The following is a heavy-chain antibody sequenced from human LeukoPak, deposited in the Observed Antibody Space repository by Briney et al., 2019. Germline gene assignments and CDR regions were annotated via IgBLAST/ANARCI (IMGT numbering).Heavy chain of an antibody. CDR3: ARTYGSSGLGYFDL. CDR2: IYYSGST. CDR1: GGSISSSSSY. J-gene: IGHJ2*01. Sequence: SETLSLTCTVSGGSISSSSSYWGWIRQPPGKGLEWIGGIYYSGSTNYSPSLKSRLTISVDTSKNQFPLKLSSVTAADTAVYYCARTYGSSGLGYFDLWGRGTLVTVSS. V-gene: IGHV4-39*06. D-gene: IGHD6-13*01.